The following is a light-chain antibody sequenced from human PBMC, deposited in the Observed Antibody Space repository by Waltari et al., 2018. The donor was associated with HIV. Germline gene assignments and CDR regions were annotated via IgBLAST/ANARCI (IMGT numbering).Light chain of an antibody. V-gene: IGLV2-14*03. J-gene: IGLJ2*01. CDR2: GIN. CDR3: SSYETGLSVI. Sequence: QSVLTQPASVPGSPGPSITLPCTSPINDIRAFRSFPVPGFQPHPGNVPKLRIYGINDRPSGGSNRFAGSRSGNTASLTISGLQTEDEAYYYCSSYETGLSVIFGGGTRVTVL. CDR1: INDIRAFRS.